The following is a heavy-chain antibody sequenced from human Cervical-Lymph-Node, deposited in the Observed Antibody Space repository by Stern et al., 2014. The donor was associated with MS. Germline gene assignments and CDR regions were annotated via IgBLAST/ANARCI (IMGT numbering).Heavy chain of an antibody. CDR1: GSTLTDFF. V-gene: IGHV1-24*01. CDR3: ATDYNY. Sequence: EQLLQSGAEVKKPGASVTVSCKVSGSTLTDFFMHWVRQPPGKGLEWMGGFDPEDGETIYAQKFQGRVTMTEDTSTDTAYMELSSLRSDDTAVYYCATDYNYWGQGTLVTVSS. J-gene: IGHJ4*02. D-gene: IGHD3-10*01. CDR2: FDPEDGET.